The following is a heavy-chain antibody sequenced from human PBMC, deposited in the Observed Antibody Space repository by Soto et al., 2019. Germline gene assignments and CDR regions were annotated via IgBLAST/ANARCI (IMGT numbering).Heavy chain of an antibody. CDR1: GGCISSYY. J-gene: IGHJ5*02. D-gene: IGHD2-2*01. Sequence: SETLSLTCTVSGGCISSYYWSWIRQPPGKGLEWIGYIYYSGSTNYNPSLKSRVTISVDTSKNQFSLKLSSVTAADTAVYYCARMKYQLPFDPWGQGTLVTVSS. CDR2: IYYSGST. V-gene: IGHV4-59*08. CDR3: ARMKYQLPFDP.